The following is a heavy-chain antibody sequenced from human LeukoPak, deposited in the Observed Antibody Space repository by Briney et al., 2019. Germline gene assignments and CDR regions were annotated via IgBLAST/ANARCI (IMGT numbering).Heavy chain of an antibody. Sequence: PSETLSLTCAVYGGSFSGYYWSWIRQPPGKGLEWIGEINHSGSTNYNPSLKSRVTISVDTSKNQFSLKLSSVTAADTAVYYCARDSSSKWFQGVPFDYWGQGTLVTVSS. CDR2: INHSGST. D-gene: IGHD3-22*01. J-gene: IGHJ4*02. CDR3: ARDSSSKWFQGVPFDY. CDR1: GGSFSGYY. V-gene: IGHV4-34*01.